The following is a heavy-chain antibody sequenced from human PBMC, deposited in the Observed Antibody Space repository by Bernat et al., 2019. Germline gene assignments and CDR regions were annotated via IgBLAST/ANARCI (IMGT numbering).Heavy chain of an antibody. Sequence: QVQLVESGGGVVQPGRSLRLSCAASGFTFSSYAMHWVRQAPGKGLEWVAVISYDGSNKYYADSVKGRFTISRDNSKNTLYLQMNSLRAEDAAVYYCAREDSGYVFYYYYGMDVWGQGTTVTVSS. V-gene: IGHV3-30-3*01. CDR2: ISYDGSNK. J-gene: IGHJ6*02. CDR3: AREDSGYVFYYYYGMDV. CDR1: GFTFSSYA. D-gene: IGHD5-12*01.